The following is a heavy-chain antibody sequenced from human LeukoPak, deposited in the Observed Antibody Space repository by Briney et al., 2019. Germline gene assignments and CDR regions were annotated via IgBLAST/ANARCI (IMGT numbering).Heavy chain of an antibody. CDR3: ARVQGGGFRTADY. V-gene: IGHV3-30*04. Sequence: GGSLRLSCAASGFTFSNYMMHWVRQAPGKGLDWVAVILEDGSIQYYADSVKGRFTISRDNSKNTLFLQMNSLRGEDTAMYYCARVQGGGFRTADYWGQGTLVTVSS. CDR2: ILEDGSIQ. CDR1: GFTFSNYM. D-gene: IGHD1-14*01. J-gene: IGHJ4*02.